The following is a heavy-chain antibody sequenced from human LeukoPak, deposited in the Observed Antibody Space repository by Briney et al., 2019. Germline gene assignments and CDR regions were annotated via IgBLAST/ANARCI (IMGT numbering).Heavy chain of an antibody. CDR2: IKQDGSEK. J-gene: IGHJ6*02. CDR1: GFTFSSYW. CDR3: ARESLTVSRGSNWRAYARPMYYYYGMDV. Sequence: PGGSLRLSCAASGFTFSSYWMSWVRQAPGKGLEWVANIKQDGSEKYYVDSVKGLFTISRDNAKNSLYLQMNSLRAEDTAAYYCARESLTVSRGSNWRAYARPMYYYYGMDVWGQGTTVTVSS. D-gene: IGHD1-1*01. V-gene: IGHV3-7*01.